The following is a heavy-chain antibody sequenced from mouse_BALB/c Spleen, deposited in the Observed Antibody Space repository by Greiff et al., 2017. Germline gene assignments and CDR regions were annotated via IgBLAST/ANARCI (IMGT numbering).Heavy chain of an antibody. Sequence: EVMLVESGGGLVKPGGSLKLSCAASGFTFSSYAMPWVRQTPEKRLEWVASISSGGSTYYPDTVKGRFTISRDNARNILYLQMSSLRSEDTAMYYCANLLLKGHYYALDYWGQGTSVTVSS. D-gene: IGHD1-1*01. CDR1: GFTFSSYA. CDR3: ANLLLKGHYYALDY. CDR2: ISSGGST. J-gene: IGHJ4*01. V-gene: IGHV5-6-5*01.